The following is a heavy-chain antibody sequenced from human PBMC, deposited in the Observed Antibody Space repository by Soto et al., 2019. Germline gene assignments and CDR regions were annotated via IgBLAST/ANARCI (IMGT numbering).Heavy chain of an antibody. V-gene: IGHV3-48*03. Sequence: GGSLRLSCAASGFTFSSYEMNWVRQAPGKGLEWVSRITSSGSSKYYAESVKGRFTISRDNAKNSLYLQMTSLRAEETAVYYCACTYGSGYSPDLYYGMDVWGQGTTVTVSS. D-gene: IGHD3-3*01. CDR1: GFTFSSYE. CDR2: ITSSGSSK. CDR3: ACTYGSGYSPDLYYGMDV. J-gene: IGHJ6*02.